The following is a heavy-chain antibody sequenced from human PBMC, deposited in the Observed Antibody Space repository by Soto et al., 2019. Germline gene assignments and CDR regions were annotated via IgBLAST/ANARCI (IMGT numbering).Heavy chain of an antibody. J-gene: IGHJ6*02. CDR3: ARGNPFNYAGFDV. V-gene: IGHV1-8*01. Sequence: GASVKVSCKASGYTFSDFDINWLRQASGQGPEWMGWMNAKSGDTFFAQRFQGKFNMTWDASLSTAYMEVGSLTSDDTAMYYCARGNPFNYAGFDVWGQGTTVTVSS. CDR1: GYTFSDFD. D-gene: IGHD3-16*01. CDR2: MNAKSGDT.